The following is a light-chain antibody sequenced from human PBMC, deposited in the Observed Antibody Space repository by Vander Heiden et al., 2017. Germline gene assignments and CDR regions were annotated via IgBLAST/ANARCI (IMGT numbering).Light chain of an antibody. V-gene: IGLV1-51*01. CDR1: SSNIGKSF. J-gene: IGLJ3*02. CDR2: DND. Sequence: QSVLPQPPSVSAAPGQKVTISCSGSSSNIGKSFVSWYQQFRGTAPKLLIYDNDKQPSGTPARFSGSKSGTSATLDITGLQTGDEADYYCGTWDSGLSVGVFGTGTKLTVL. CDR3: GTWDSGLSVGV.